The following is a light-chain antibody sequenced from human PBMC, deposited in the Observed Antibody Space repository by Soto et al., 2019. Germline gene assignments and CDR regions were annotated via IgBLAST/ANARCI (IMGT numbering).Light chain of an antibody. CDR1: SSDVGSYNL. Sequence: QSVLTQPASVSGSPGQSITISCTGTSSDVGSYNLVSWYQQHPGKAPKLMIYEGSKRPSGVSNRFSGSKSGNTASLTISGLQAEDEADYYCCSDAGSSTSGVFGTGTRSPS. CDR3: CSDAGSSTSGV. J-gene: IGLJ1*01. V-gene: IGLV2-23*01. CDR2: EGS.